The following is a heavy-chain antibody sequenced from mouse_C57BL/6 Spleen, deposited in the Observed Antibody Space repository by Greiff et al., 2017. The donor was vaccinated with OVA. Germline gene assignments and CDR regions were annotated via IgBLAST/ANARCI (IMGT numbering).Heavy chain of an antibody. CDR3: ARLGDGYFRGGFDY. CDR1: GFTFSDYG. Sequence: EVKLMESGGGLVQPGGSLKLSCAASGFTFSDYGMAWVRQAPRKGPEWVAFISNLAYSIYYADTVTGRFTISRENAKNTLYLEMSSLRSEDTAMYYCARLGDGYFRGGFDYWGQGTTLTVSS. J-gene: IGHJ2*01. V-gene: IGHV5-15*01. D-gene: IGHD2-3*01. CDR2: ISNLAYSI.